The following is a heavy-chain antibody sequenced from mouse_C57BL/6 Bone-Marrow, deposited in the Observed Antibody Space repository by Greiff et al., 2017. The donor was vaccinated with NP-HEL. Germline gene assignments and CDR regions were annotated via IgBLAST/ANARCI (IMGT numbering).Heavy chain of an antibody. D-gene: IGHD2-3*01. V-gene: IGHV1-82*01. CDR2: IYPGDGDT. Sequence: VQLQQSGPELVKPGASVKISCKASGYAFSSSWMNWVKQRPGKGLEWIGRIYPGDGDTNYNGKFKGKATLTAAKSSSTAYMQLSSLTSEDSAVYFCARSGIYDGYYYYAMDYWGQGTSVTVSS. CDR1: GYAFSSSW. J-gene: IGHJ4*01. CDR3: ARSGIYDGYYYYAMDY.